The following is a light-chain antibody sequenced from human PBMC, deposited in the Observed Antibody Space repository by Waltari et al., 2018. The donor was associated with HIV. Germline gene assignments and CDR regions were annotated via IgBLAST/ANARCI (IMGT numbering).Light chain of an antibody. V-gene: IGLV6-57*01. Sequence: NFMLTQPPSVSESPGKTVTISCTRTSGSIASNYVQWYQQRPGSSPTTVIYADNQRPAVVPDRFSGSIDSSSNSAYLTISGLKTEDEADYYCQSYDSSNQGVFGGGTKLTVL. CDR1: SGSIASNY. J-gene: IGLJ3*02. CDR3: QSYDSSNQGV. CDR2: ADN.